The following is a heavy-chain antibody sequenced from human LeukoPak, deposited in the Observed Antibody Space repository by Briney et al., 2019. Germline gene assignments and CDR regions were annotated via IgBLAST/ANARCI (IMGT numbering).Heavy chain of an antibody. V-gene: IGHV3-21*01. CDR3: ARDLA. CDR2: ISSSSSYI. CDR1: GFTFSNYN. J-gene: IGHJ4*02. D-gene: IGHD3-16*01. Sequence: PGGSLRLSCAASGFTFSNYNMNWVRQAPGKGLEWVSSISSSSSYIYYADSVKGRFTISRGNAKSSLSLQMNSLRAEDTAVYYCARDLAWGQGTLVTVSS.